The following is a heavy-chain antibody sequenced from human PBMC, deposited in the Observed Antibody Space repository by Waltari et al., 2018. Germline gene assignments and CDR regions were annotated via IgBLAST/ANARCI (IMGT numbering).Heavy chain of an antibody. CDR2: ISYDGSNK. CDR1: GFTFSSYG. CDR3: AKDLEEGGWFDP. Sequence: QVQLVESGGGVVQPGRSLRLSCAASGFTFSSYGMHWVRQAPGKGLEWVAVISYDGSNKYYADSVKGRFTISRDNSKNTLYLQMNSLRAEDTAVYYCAKDLEEGGWFDPWGQGTLVTVSS. D-gene: IGHD1-1*01. J-gene: IGHJ5*02. V-gene: IGHV3-30*18.